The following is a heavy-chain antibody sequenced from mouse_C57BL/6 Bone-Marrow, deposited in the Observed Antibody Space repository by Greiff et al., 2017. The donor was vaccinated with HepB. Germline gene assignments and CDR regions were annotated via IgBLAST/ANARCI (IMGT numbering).Heavy chain of an antibody. CDR3: ARGGYYYGSFYAMDY. D-gene: IGHD1-1*01. J-gene: IGHJ4*01. V-gene: IGHV1-69*01. CDR1: GYTFTSYW. Sequence: QVQLQQPGAELVMPGASVKLSCKASGYTFTSYWMHWVKQRPGQGLEWIGEIDPSDSYTNYNQKFKGKSTLTVDKSSSTAYMQLSSLTSEDSAVYYWARGGYYYGSFYAMDYWGQGTSVTVAS. CDR2: IDPSDSYT.